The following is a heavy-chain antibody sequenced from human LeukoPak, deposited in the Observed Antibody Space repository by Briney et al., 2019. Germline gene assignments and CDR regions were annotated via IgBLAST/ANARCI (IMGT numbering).Heavy chain of an antibody. D-gene: IGHD6-19*01. CDR2: MNPSSVTT. CDR1: GYTFTSHD. Sequence: GASVKVSCKASGYTFTSHDINWVRQATGQGLEWMGWMNPSSVTTGSAQKFQGRVTMTWNTSISTAYMEPSGLRSEDTAVYYCARVAVAGTGDWFDPWGQGTLVTVSS. V-gene: IGHV1-8*01. CDR3: ARVAVAGTGDWFDP. J-gene: IGHJ5*02.